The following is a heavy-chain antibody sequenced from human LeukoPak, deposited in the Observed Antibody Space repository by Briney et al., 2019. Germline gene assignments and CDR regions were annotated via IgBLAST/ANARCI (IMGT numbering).Heavy chain of an antibody. CDR2: IDPSDSYT. V-gene: IGHV5-10-1*01. J-gene: IGHJ4*02. Sequence: GESLKISCKGSGYSVTGYWISWVRQMPGKGLEWMGRIDPSDSYTNYSPSFQGHVTISADKSISTAYLQWSSLKASDTAMYYCARRVGSGSYNPFDYWGQGTLVTVSS. D-gene: IGHD3-10*01. CDR3: ARRVGSGSYNPFDY. CDR1: GYSVTGYW.